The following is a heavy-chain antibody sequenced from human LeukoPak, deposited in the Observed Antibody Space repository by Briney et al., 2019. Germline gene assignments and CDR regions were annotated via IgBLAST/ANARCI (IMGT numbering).Heavy chain of an antibody. D-gene: IGHD3-22*01. J-gene: IGHJ4*02. CDR2: INYSGCT. V-gene: IGHV4-59*08. Sequence: PLETLSLTCTVSGCSFSRYYWSWIRQPPGMGLEMIGEINYSGCTNYISSLKVRVTMLVDTSKNKFFLWLSIVQPVATAISFCARHGGYYYDSCGYYGYWGQGTLVTVSS. CDR3: ARHGGYYYDSCGYYGY. CDR1: GCSFSRYY.